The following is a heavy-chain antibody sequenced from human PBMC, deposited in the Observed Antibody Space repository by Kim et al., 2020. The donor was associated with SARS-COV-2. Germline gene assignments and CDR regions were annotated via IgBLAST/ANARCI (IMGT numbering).Heavy chain of an antibody. Sequence: ASVKVSCKASGYIFTGFYIFWVRQAPGQGLEWMGWINPRSGGTNYAQKFQGRVTMTRDTSISTAYLDLTKLTSEDTAIYYCAIQYLTSGDFDYWGQGTRVTVSS. CDR3: AIQYLTSGDFDY. D-gene: IGHD3-9*01. CDR2: INPRSGGT. V-gene: IGHV1-2*02. CDR1: GYIFTGFY. J-gene: IGHJ4*02.